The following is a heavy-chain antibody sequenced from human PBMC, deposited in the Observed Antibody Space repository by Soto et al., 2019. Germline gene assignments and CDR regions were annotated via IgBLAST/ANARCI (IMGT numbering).Heavy chain of an antibody. CDR1: GYTFTGYY. CDR3: ARVTDYYESSGYFDY. CDR2: INPKSGGT. Sequence: ASVKVSCKASGYTFTGYYMHWVRQAPGQGLEWMGWINPKSGGTNYAQKFQGWVTMTRDTSISTAYMELNSLRAEDTAVYYCARVTDYYESSGYFDYWGQGTLVTVSS. D-gene: IGHD3-22*01. J-gene: IGHJ4*02. V-gene: IGHV1-2*04.